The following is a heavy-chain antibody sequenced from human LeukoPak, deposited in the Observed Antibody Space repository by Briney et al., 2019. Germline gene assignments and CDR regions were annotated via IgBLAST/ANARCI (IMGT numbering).Heavy chain of an antibody. D-gene: IGHD4-17*01. Sequence: GGSLRLSCAASGFTFSSYWMHWVRQPLGKGLVWVSRINGDGSRTNYADSVKGRFTVSRDNAKNTLYLQMNSLRAEDTAVYYCARNRRGGYGDYELDYWGQGTLVTVSS. J-gene: IGHJ4*02. CDR2: INGDGSRT. CDR1: GFTFSSYW. CDR3: ARNRRGGYGDYELDY. V-gene: IGHV3-74*01.